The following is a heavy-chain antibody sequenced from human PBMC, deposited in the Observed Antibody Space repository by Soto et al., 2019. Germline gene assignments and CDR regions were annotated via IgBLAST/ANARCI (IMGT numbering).Heavy chain of an antibody. CDR1: GFTFSSYS. J-gene: IGHJ3*02. D-gene: IGHD4-17*01. CDR3: ARDLDYGDTSAFDI. CDR2: ISSSSSYI. V-gene: IGHV3-21*01. Sequence: PGGSLRLSCAASGFTFSSYSMDWVRQAPGKGLEWVSSISSSSSYIYYADSVKGRFTISRDNAKNSLYLQMNSLRAEDTAVYYCARDLDYGDTSAFDIWGQGTMVTVSS.